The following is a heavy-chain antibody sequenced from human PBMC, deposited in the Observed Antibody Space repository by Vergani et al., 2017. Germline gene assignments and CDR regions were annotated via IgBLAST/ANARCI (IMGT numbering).Heavy chain of an antibody. CDR1: GFTLGDYA. Sequence: VHLVESGGGLVQPGRSLRLSCSGSGFTLGDYAMTWVRQAPGKGLEWVAVISYDGSNKYYADSVKGRFTISRDNSKNTLYLQMNSLRAEDTAVYYCARDLFYYDSSGYYSGFFDYWGQGTLVTVSS. CDR3: ARDLFYYDSSGYYSGFFDY. D-gene: IGHD3-22*01. V-gene: IGHV3-33*05. J-gene: IGHJ4*02. CDR2: ISYDGSNK.